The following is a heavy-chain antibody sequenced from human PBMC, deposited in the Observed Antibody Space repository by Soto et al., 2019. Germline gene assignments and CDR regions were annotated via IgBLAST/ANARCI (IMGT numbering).Heavy chain of an antibody. D-gene: IGHD3-22*01. Sequence: SVKVSCKASGGTFSSYAISWVRQAPGQGFEWMGGIIPIFGTANYAQKFQGRVTITADESTSTAYMELSSLRSEDTAVYYCARDNYYDSSGPTYIFDYWGQGTLVTVS. J-gene: IGHJ4*02. CDR1: GGTFSSYA. V-gene: IGHV1-69*13. CDR3: ARDNYYDSSGPTYIFDY. CDR2: IIPIFGTA.